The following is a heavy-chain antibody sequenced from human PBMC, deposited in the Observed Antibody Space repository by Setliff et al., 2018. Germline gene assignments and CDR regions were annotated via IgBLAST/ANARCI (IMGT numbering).Heavy chain of an antibody. CDR1: GFTFSDSA. CDR3: ARVYAYSYGFDY. Sequence: GGSLRLSCAGSGFTFSDSAMNWIRQAPGKGLEWVASIGYKGETYRGGRYRGRTTYHTYYADSVKGRFAISRDNSQRTVFLQMNSLRAEDTAVYYCARVYAYSYGFDYWGQGTPVTVSS. V-gene: IGHV3-23*03. J-gene: IGHJ4*02. CDR2: IGYKGETYRGGRYRGRTTYHT. D-gene: IGHD3-16*01.